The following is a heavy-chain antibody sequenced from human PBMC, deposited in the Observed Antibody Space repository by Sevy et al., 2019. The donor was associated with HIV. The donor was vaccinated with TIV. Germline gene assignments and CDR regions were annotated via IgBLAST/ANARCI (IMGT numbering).Heavy chain of an antibody. D-gene: IGHD6-13*01. V-gene: IGHV3-21*01. CDR3: ATLGGSSSWYGYTYYFDY. Sequence: GGSLRLSCAASGFTFSSYSMNWVRQAPGKGLEWVSSISSSSSYIYYADSVKGRFTISRDNAKNSLYLQMNSLRAEDTAVYYCATLGGSSSWYGYTYYFDYRGQGTLVTVSS. CDR2: ISSSSSYI. J-gene: IGHJ4*02. CDR1: GFTFSSYS.